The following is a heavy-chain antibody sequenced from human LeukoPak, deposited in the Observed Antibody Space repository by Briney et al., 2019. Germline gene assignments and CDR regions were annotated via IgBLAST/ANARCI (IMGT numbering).Heavy chain of an antibody. V-gene: IGHV3-9*01. J-gene: IGHJ4*02. CDR2: ISWNSGIR. Sequence: GRSLRLSCAASGFTFDDYAMQWVRQAPGKGLEWVSGISWNSGIRGYADSVRGRFTISRDNAKNSLYLQMNNLRAEDTAVYYCASSRGYNYGYRALELPPSPIDWGQGTLVTVSS. CDR3: ASSRGYNYGYRALELPPSPID. D-gene: IGHD5-18*01. CDR1: GFTFDDYA.